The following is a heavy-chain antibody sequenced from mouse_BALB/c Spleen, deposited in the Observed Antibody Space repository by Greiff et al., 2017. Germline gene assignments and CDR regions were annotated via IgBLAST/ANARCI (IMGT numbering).Heavy chain of an antibody. V-gene: IGHV1-84*02. D-gene: IGHD1-1*01. Sequence: VQLQQSGPELVKPGASVKISCKASGYTFTDYYINWVKQKPGQGLEWIGWIYPGSGNTKYNEKFKGKATLTVDTSSSTAYMQLSSLTSEDTAVYFCARSYGSSYATPSWCAYWGQGTLVTVSA. J-gene: IGHJ3*01. CDR1: GYTFTDYY. CDR2: IYPGSGNT. CDR3: ARSYGSSYATPSWCAY.